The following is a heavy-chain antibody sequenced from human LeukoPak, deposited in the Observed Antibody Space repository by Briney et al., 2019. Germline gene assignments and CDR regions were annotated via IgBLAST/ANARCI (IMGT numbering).Heavy chain of an antibody. CDR2: IYYSGST. J-gene: IGHJ4*02. Sequence: PSETLSLTCTVSGGSISSYYWSWIRQPPGKGLEWIGYIYYSGSTNYNPSLKSRVTISVDTSKNQFSLKLSSVTAADTAVYYCARSMVRGVILEGGYFDYWGQGTLVTVSS. CDR3: ARSMVRGVILEGGYFDY. CDR1: GGSISSYY. V-gene: IGHV4-59*08. D-gene: IGHD3-10*01.